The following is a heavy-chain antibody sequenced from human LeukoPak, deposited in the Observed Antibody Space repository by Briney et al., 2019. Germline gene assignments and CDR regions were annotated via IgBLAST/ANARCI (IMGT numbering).Heavy chain of an antibody. V-gene: IGHV4-34*01. D-gene: IGHD6-13*01. CDR3: ARGSAAPDW. J-gene: IGHJ4*02. Sequence: PSETLSLTCAVYGGSFSGYYWSWIRQPPGKGLEWIGEINHSGSTNYNPSLKSRVTISVDTSKNQFSLKLSSVTAADTAVYYCARGSAAPDWWGQGILVTVSS. CDR2: INHSGST. CDR1: GGSFSGYY.